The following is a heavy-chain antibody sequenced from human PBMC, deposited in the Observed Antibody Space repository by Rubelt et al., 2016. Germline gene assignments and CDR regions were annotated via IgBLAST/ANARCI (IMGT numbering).Heavy chain of an antibody. CDR2: IYYSGST. D-gene: IGHD6-13*01. CDR3: ASKGIAAKYYYYGMDV. V-gene: IGHV4-39*01. J-gene: IGHJ6*02. Sequence: IYYSGSTNYNPSLKSRVTISVDKSKNQFSLKLSSVTAADTAVYYCASKGIAAKYYYYGMDVWGQGTTVTVSS.